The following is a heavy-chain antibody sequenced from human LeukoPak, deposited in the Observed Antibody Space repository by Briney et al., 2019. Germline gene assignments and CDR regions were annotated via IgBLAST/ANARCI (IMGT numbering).Heavy chain of an antibody. CDR3: TRHAPDTAMVYHYYYMDV. J-gene: IGHJ6*03. CDR1: GFTFSGSA. D-gene: IGHD5-18*01. Sequence: PGGSLRLSCAASGFTFSGSAMHWVRQASGKGLEWVGRIRSKANSYATAYAASVKGRFTISRDDSKNTAYLQMNSLKTEDTAVYYCTRHAPDTAMVYHYYYMDVWGKGTTVTVSS. CDR2: IRSKANSYAT. V-gene: IGHV3-73*01.